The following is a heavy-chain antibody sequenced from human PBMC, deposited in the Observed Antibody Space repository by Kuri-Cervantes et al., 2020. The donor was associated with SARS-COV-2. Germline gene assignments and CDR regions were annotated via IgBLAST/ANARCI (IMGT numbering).Heavy chain of an antibody. CDR3: ARAVGATTGDY. J-gene: IGHJ4*02. CDR1: GFTFSSYS. D-gene: IGHD1-26*01. CDR2: ISSSSSTI. Sequence: GGSLRLSCAASGFTFSSYSMNWVRQAPGKGLGWVSYISSSSSTIYYADSVKGRFTISRDNAKNTLYLQMNSLRAEDTAVYYYARAVGATTGDYWGQGTLVTVSS. V-gene: IGHV3-48*04.